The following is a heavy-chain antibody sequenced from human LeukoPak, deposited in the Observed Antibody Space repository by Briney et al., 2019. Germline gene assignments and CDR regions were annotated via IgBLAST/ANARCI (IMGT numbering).Heavy chain of an antibody. CDR1: GDSINYYY. J-gene: IGHJ4*02. CDR2: VYYNGSA. V-gene: IGHV4-59*01. D-gene: IGHD2-15*01. Sequence: PSETLSLTCTVSGDSINYYYWSWIRQSPGKGLEWIGYVYYNGSAKYNPSLKSRVTISVDMSKSQFSLKVSSVTAADTAIYYCARKGGHFDYWGQGTLVTVSS. CDR3: ARKGGHFDY.